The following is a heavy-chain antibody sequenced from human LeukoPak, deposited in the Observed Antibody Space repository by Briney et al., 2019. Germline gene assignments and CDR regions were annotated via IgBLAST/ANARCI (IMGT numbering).Heavy chain of an antibody. V-gene: IGHV4-28*01. CDR2: IYHSGTT. CDR1: GYSITSSSW. CDR3: ARKENVYYYFDY. Sequence: SETLSLTCAVSGYSITSSSWWGWIRQPPGKGLEWIGYIYHSGTTYYNPSLQSRVTMSVDTSKNQFSLKLSSVTAVDTAVYYCARKENVYYYFDYWGQGTLATVSS. J-gene: IGHJ4*02. D-gene: IGHD3-10*01.